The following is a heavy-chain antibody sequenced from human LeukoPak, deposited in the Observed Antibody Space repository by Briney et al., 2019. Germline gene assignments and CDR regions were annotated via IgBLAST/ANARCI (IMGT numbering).Heavy chain of an antibody. CDR2: ITSTGTYI. J-gene: IGHJ4*02. D-gene: IGHD6-13*01. V-gene: IGHV3-21*01. CDR3: ATVAGGKCHLDY. CDR1: GFAFSTYS. Sequence: GGSLRLSCAASGFAFSTYSMNWVRQAPGKGLEWISSITSTGTYIYYADSVKGRFTISRYNPKNTLYLQMNSLRAEDTAVYFCATVAGGKCHLDYWGQGTQVTVSS.